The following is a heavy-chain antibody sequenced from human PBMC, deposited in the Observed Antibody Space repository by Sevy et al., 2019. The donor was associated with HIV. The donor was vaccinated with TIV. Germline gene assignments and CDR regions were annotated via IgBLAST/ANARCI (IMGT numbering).Heavy chain of an antibody. V-gene: IGHV3-33*06. Sequence: GGSLRLSCAASGFTFSSYGMHWVRQAPGKGLEWVAVIWYDGSNKYYADSVKGRFTISRDNSKNTLYLQMNSLRAEDTAVYYCAKDLGYSGSYRCDYWGQGTLVTVSS. CDR1: GFTFSSYG. CDR2: IWYDGSNK. D-gene: IGHD1-26*01. J-gene: IGHJ4*02. CDR3: AKDLGYSGSYRCDY.